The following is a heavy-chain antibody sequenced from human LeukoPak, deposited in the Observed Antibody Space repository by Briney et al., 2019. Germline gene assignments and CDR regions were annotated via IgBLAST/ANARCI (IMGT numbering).Heavy chain of an antibody. D-gene: IGHD3-22*01. CDR2: ISGSGGST. CDR3: AKARSDYYDSSGYLDAFDI. CDR1: GITVSTNY. J-gene: IGHJ3*02. Sequence: GGSLRLSCAASGITVSTNYMSWVRQAPGKGLEWVSAISGSGGSTYYADSVKGRFTISRDNSKNTLYLQMNSLRAEDTAVYYCAKARSDYYDSSGYLDAFDIWGQGTTVTVSS. V-gene: IGHV3-23*01.